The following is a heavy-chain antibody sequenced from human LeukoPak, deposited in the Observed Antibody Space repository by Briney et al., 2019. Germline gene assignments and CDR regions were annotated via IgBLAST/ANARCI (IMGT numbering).Heavy chain of an antibody. Sequence: GESLKISCKGSGYSYTTYWIAWVRQMPGKGLEWMGIIYPGNSDTRYSPSFQGQVTISVDKSITTAYLQWSSLTASDTAMYYCARHGYSGSYFGAFDIWGQGTVVTVSP. CDR1: GYSYTTYW. J-gene: IGHJ3*02. CDR3: ARHGYSGSYFGAFDI. CDR2: IYPGNSDT. D-gene: IGHD1-26*01. V-gene: IGHV5-51*01.